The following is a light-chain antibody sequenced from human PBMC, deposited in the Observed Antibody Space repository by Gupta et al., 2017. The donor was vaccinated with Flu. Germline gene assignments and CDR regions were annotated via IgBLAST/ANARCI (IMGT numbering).Light chain of an antibody. Sequence: IVSTQSPGTLSLSPGERATLSCRASQSISTNYLAWYQQKRGQAPRLLIYDASTRATGIPDRFSGRGSGTDFTLTISRLEPEDFAVYYCQQYCRSPRTFGQGTKVEI. CDR1: QSISTNY. J-gene: IGKJ1*01. CDR2: DAS. CDR3: QQYCRSPRT. V-gene: IGKV3-20*01.